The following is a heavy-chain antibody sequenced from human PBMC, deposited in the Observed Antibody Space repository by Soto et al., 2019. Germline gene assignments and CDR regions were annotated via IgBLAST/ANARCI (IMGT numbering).Heavy chain of an antibody. V-gene: IGHV1-3*01. Sequence: GASVKVSCKASGYTFTSYAMHWVRQAPGQRLEWMGWINAGNGNTKYSQKFQGRVTITRDTSASTAYMELSSLRSEDTAVYYCAGCSGGSCYSELGYWGEGTLVTVSS. J-gene: IGHJ4*02. D-gene: IGHD2-15*01. CDR1: GYTFTSYA. CDR3: AGCSGGSCYSELGY. CDR2: INAGNGNT.